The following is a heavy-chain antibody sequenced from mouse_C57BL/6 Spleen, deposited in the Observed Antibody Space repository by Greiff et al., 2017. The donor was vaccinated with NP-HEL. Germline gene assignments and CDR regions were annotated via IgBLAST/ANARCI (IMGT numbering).Heavy chain of an antibody. V-gene: IGHV1-82*01. CDR1: GYAFSSSW. CDR2: IYTGDGGT. CDR3: ARSGFITTVDWYCDV. Sequence: QVQLQQSGPELVKPGASVKISCKASGYAFSSSWMNWVKQRPGKGLEWIGQIYTGDGGTNYNGKMKGKATLTADKSSSTDYMQLSSLTSEDSAVYFCARSGFITTVDWYCDVWGPGTTVTVSS. J-gene: IGHJ1*01. D-gene: IGHD1-1*01.